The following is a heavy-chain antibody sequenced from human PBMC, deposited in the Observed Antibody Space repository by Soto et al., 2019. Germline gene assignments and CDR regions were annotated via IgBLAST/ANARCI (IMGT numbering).Heavy chain of an antibody. V-gene: IGHV3-11*05. CDR1: GFTFSDYY. CDR3: ARTIAAAGGRRYFDL. J-gene: IGHJ2*01. Sequence: QVQLVESGGGLVKPGGSLRLSCAASGFTFSDYYMRWIRQAPGKGLEWVSYISSSSSYTNYADSVKGRFTISRDNAKNSLYLQMNSLRAEDTAVYYCARTIAAAGGRRYFDLWGRGTLVTVSS. D-gene: IGHD6-13*01. CDR2: ISSSSSYT.